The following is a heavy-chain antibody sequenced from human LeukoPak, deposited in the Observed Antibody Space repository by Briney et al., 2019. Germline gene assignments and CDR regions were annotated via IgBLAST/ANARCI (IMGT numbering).Heavy chain of an antibody. J-gene: IGHJ1*01. Sequence: SETLSRTRTVSGGSISSSSYYWGWIRQPPGKGLEWIGSIYYSGSTFYNPSLKSRVTISVDTSKNQFFLKLSSVTAADTAVYYCARHDYYGSGSYSYFQNWGQGTLVTVSS. V-gene: IGHV4-39*01. CDR1: GGSISSSSYY. D-gene: IGHD3-10*01. CDR3: ARHDYYGSGSYSYFQN. CDR2: IYYSGST.